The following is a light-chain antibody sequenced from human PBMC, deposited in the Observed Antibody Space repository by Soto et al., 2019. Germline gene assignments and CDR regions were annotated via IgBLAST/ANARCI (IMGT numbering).Light chain of an antibody. CDR1: SRDVGGYNY. J-gene: IGLJ3*02. V-gene: IGLV2-14*01. CDR2: DVS. Sequence: QSALTQPASVSGSPGQSITIACTGTSRDVGGYNYVSWYQQHPGKPPILMIYDVSNRPSGVSNRFSGSKSGNTASLTSSGLQAEDEADYYCSSYTSSSTLGFGGGTQLTVL. CDR3: SSYTSSSTLG.